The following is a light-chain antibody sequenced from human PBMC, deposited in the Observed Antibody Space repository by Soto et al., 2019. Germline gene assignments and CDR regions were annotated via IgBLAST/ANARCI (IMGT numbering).Light chain of an antibody. J-gene: IGKJ1*01. CDR3: QQYGSSPRT. CDR2: DAS. Sequence: MVLTQSPASLSLSPGEKTTLYCRASQSVSSYVAWYQQKPGQAPRLLIYDASNGATGIPARFSGSGSGKDFTLTISSLEPEDFAFYYCQQYGSSPRTFGQGTKVDIK. CDR1: QSVSSY. V-gene: IGKV3-11*01.